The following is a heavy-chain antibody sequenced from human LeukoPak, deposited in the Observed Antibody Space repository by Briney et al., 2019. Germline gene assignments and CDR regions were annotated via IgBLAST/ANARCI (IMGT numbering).Heavy chain of an antibody. CDR1: GYTFTGYY. CDR3: ARDGSGSNYFDY. V-gene: IGHV1-2*02. CDR2: INPNSGGT. J-gene: IGHJ4*02. Sequence: ASVKVSCKASGYTFTGYYMHWVRQAPGQGLEWMGWINPNSGGTNYAQKFQGRATMTRDTSISTAYMEVSRLRSDDAAVYYCARDGSGSNYFDYWGQGTLVTVSS. D-gene: IGHD3-10*01.